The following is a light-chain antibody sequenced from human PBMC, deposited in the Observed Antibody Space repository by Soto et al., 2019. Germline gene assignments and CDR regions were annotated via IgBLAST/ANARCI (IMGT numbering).Light chain of an antibody. CDR1: QSVSRF. J-gene: IGKJ1*01. CDR2: DTS. V-gene: IGKV3-11*01. CDR3: QQRSNWPPWT. Sequence: EIVLTQSPATLSLSPGERATLSCRASQSVSRFLAWYQQKPGQAPRLLIYDTSNRATGIPARFSGSGSGTDFTLTISSVEPEDSAVYYCQQRSNWPPWTFGQGTKVEIK.